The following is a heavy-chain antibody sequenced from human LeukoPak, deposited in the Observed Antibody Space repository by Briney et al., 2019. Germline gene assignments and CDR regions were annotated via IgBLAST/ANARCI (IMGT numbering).Heavy chain of an antibody. Sequence: ASVKVSCKASGYTFNRYAISWVRQAPGRGLEWMGWISVYNGNTNFAHNLEGRVTMTTDPSASTAYMELTSLRSDDTAVYYCARERSPRDYYDSSDYLFYFDYWGQGTLVTVSS. CDR2: ISVYNGNT. CDR1: GYTFNRYA. V-gene: IGHV1-18*01. J-gene: IGHJ4*02. CDR3: ARERSPRDYYDSSDYLFYFDY. D-gene: IGHD3-22*01.